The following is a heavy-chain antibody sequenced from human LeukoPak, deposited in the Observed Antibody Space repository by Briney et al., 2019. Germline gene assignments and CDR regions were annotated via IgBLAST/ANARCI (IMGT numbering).Heavy chain of an antibody. CDR1: GYTFTSYG. CDR3: ARANTRYGYFQH. D-gene: IGHD1-14*01. J-gene: IGHJ1*01. V-gene: IGHV1-18*01. CDR2: ISAYNGNT. Sequence: ASVKVSCKASGYTFTSYGISWVRQAPGQGLEWMGWISAYNGNTNYAQKLQGRVTMTRDTSTSTVYMKLSSLRSEDTAVYYCARANTRYGYFQHWGQGTLVTVSS.